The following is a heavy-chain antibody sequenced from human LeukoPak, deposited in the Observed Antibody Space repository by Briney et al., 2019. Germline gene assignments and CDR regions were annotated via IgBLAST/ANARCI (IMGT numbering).Heavy chain of an antibody. J-gene: IGHJ6*03. CDR3: GRLIVSGTYYNVAHYYMDV. Sequence: GESLKISCKGSGYSFASYWIGWVRQMPGKGLEWMGIIYPGDSDTRYSPSFQGQVTISADRSVSTAYLQWSSLKASDTAMYYCGRLIVSGTYYNVAHYYMDVWGKGTTVTVSS. CDR2: IYPGDSDT. D-gene: IGHD3-10*01. CDR1: GYSFASYW. V-gene: IGHV5-51*01.